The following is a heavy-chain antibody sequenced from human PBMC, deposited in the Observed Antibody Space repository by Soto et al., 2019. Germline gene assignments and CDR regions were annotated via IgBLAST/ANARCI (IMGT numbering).Heavy chain of an antibody. Sequence: PGGSLRLSCAASGFTFNNYAMNWVRQAPGKGLEWVSSINGSGGTTYYADSVKGRFALSRDNSKNTLYLRMNNLRDADTAVYYSAPTWRQQRCWKLHSCGQGTLLTVS. D-gene: IGHD1-1*01. J-gene: IGHJ4*02. CDR3: APTWRQQRCWKLHS. CDR2: INGSGGTT. V-gene: IGHV3-23*01. CDR1: GFTFNNYA.